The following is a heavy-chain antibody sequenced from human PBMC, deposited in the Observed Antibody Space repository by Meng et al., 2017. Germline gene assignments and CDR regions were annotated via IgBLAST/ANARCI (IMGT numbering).Heavy chain of an antibody. V-gene: IGHV3-23*01. J-gene: IGHJ4*02. D-gene: IGHD3-22*01. CDR3: AKDAGAITMIVVFDY. CDR1: GFTFSSYA. Sequence: GESLKISCAASGFTFSSYAMSWVRQAPGKGLEWVSAISGSGGSTYYADSVKGRFTTSRDNSKNTLYLQMNSLRAEDTAVYYCAKDAGAITMIVVFDYWGQGTLVTVSS. CDR2: ISGSGGST.